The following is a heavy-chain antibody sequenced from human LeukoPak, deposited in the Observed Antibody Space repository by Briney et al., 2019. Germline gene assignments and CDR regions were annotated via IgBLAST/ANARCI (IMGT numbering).Heavy chain of an antibody. CDR1: GYTFTSYG. V-gene: IGHV1-18*01. J-gene: IGHJ4*02. CDR3: ARVRATVTTGYYFDY. CDR2: ISAYNGNT. D-gene: IGHD4-17*01. Sequence: ASVKVSCKASGYTFTSYGISWVRQAPGQGLEWMGWISAYNGNTNYAQKLQGRVTMTTDTSTSTAYMELSSLRSENTAVYYCARVRATVTTGYYFDYWGQGTLVTVSS.